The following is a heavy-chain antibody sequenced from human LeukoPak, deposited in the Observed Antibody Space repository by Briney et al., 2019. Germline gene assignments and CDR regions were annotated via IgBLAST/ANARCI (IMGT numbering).Heavy chain of an antibody. V-gene: IGHV3-7*03. CDR2: IKQDGSEK. D-gene: IGHD2-15*01. CDR3: ARVLRYCSGGNCYSGGLGYMDV. Sequence: QSGGSLRLSCAASGFTFSSYSMNWVRQAPGKGLEWVANIKQDGSEKYYVDSMKGRFTISRDNAKNSLYLQMNSLRAEDTAVYYCARVLRYCSGGNCYSGGLGYMDVWGKGTTVTISS. J-gene: IGHJ6*03. CDR1: GFTFSSYS.